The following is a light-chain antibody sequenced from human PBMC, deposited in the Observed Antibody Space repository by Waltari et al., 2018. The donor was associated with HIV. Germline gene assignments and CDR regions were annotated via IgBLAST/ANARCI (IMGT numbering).Light chain of an antibody. CDR2: EVT. Sequence: QSALTQPASVSGSPGQSITISCTGTSSDVGGYNYVSWYQQHPGKAPKVMIYEVTNRPSGVSIRVSGSKSGNTASLTISGLQAEDEADYYCSSYTSSNTVVFGGGTKLTVL. J-gene: IGLJ2*01. CDR1: SSDVGGYNY. V-gene: IGLV2-14*01. CDR3: SSYTSSNTVV.